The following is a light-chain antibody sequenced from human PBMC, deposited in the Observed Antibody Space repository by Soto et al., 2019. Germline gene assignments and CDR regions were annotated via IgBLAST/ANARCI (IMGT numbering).Light chain of an antibody. CDR2: DVS. V-gene: IGLV2-14*01. CDR1: SRDVGGYNY. J-gene: IGLJ1*01. CDR3: SSYTSSSTLDYV. Sequence: SLLTQPASVSGPPRQSITISCTGTSRDVGGYNYVSWYQQHPGKAPKLMIYDVSNRPSGVSNRFSGSKSGNTASLTISGLQAEDEADYYCSSYTSSSTLDYVFGTGTKVTVL.